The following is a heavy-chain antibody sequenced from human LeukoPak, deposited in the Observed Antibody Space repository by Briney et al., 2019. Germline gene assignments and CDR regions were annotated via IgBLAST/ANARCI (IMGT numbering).Heavy chain of an antibody. D-gene: IGHD2-2*01. CDR3: AKAFYQLLPGWNAFDI. V-gene: IGHV3-21*04. Sequence: GGSLRLSCAASGYTFSSYSMNWIRQAPGKGLECVSSISSSSGSIGYADSVKRRFTISRDNAKNSLYLQMNSLRAEDMALYYCAKAFYQLLPGWNAFDIWGQGTMVTVSS. J-gene: IGHJ3*02. CDR2: ISSSSGSI. CDR1: GYTFSSYS.